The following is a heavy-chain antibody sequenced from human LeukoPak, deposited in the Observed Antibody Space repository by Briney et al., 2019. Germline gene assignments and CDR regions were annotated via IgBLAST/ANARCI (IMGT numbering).Heavy chain of an antibody. V-gene: IGHV3-30*04. Sequence: GGSLRLSCAASGFTFSSYEMNWVRQAPGKGLEWVAVISYDGSNKYYADSVKGRFTISRDNSKNTLYLQMNSLRAEDTAVYYCARDWGYCSGGSCYSFDYWGQGTLVTVSS. CDR3: ARDWGYCSGGSCYSFDY. J-gene: IGHJ4*02. D-gene: IGHD2-15*01. CDR2: ISYDGSNK. CDR1: GFTFSSYE.